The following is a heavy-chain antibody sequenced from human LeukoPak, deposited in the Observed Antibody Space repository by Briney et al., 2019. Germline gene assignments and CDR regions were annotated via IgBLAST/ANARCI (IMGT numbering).Heavy chain of an antibody. CDR3: ARGVVRGGDFDY. CDR1: GYTFTGYY. V-gene: IGHV1-2*06. Sequence: ASVKVSCKASGYTFTGYYMHWVRQAPGRGLEWMGRINPNSGGTNYAQKFQGRVTMTRDTSISTAYMELSRLRSDDTAVNYCARGVVRGGDFDYWGQGTLVTVSS. J-gene: IGHJ4*02. CDR2: INPNSGGT. D-gene: IGHD1-26*01.